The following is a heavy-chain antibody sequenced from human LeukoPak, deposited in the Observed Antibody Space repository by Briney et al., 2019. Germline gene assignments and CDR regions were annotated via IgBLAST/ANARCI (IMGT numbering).Heavy chain of an antibody. Sequence: GGSLRLSCEGSGFNFNDARMGWIRQAPGKGLEWVGRVRTTAEGETTDYAAPVRGRFIISRDDSKNMVFLQMNRLETEDTAIYYCTAGLGKTDDDSWGQGTLVTVSS. CDR2: VRTTAEGETT. V-gene: IGHV3-15*01. J-gene: IGHJ4*02. D-gene: IGHD4-11*01. CDR1: GFNFNDAR. CDR3: TAGLGKTDDDS.